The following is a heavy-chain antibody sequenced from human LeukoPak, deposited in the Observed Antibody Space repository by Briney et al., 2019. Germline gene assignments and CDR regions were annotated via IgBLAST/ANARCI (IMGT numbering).Heavy chain of an antibody. Sequence: PSETLSLTCAVYGGSFSGYYWSWIRQPPGKGLEWIGEINHSGSTNYNPSLKSRVTISVDTSKNQFSLKLSSVTAADTAVYYCARLAIAARLAPFDIWGQGTMVTVSS. D-gene: IGHD6-6*01. CDR2: INHSGST. CDR1: GGSFSGYY. V-gene: IGHV4-34*01. CDR3: ARLAIAARLAPFDI. J-gene: IGHJ3*02.